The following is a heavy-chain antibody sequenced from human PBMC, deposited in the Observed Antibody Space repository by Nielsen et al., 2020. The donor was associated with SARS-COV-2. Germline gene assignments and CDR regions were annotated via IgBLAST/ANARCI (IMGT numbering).Heavy chain of an antibody. CDR1: GFTFSSYG. J-gene: IGHJ4*02. D-gene: IGHD6-19*01. Sequence: GGSLRLSCAASGFTFSSYGMHWVRQAPGKGLEWVAVISYDGSNKYYADSVKGRFTISRDNSKNTLYLQMSSLRAEDTAVYYCAKGGGRQWLVHGYWGQGTLVTVSS. V-gene: IGHV3-30*18. CDR3: AKGGGRQWLVHGY. CDR2: ISYDGSNK.